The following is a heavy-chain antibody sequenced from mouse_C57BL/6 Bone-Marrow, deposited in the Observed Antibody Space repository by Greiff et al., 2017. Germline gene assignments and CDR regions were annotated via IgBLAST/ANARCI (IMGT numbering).Heavy chain of an antibody. Sequence: EVQLQQSGPELVKPGASVKMSCKASGYTFTDYNMHWVKQRHGKSLEWIGYINPNNGGTSYNQKIKGKATLTVNKSSSTAYMELRSLTSEYSAVYYCASNWNFDDWGQGTTLTVSS. J-gene: IGHJ2*01. D-gene: IGHD4-1*01. CDR2: INPNNGGT. CDR1: GYTFTDYN. V-gene: IGHV1-22*01. CDR3: ASNWNFDD.